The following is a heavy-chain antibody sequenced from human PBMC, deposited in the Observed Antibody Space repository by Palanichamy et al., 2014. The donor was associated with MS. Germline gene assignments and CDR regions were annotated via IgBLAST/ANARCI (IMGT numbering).Heavy chain of an antibody. J-gene: IGHJ4*02. CDR1: GFTFSSYG. CDR2: ISSSSSYI. CDR3: ARDLGTGYSSSRGY. V-gene: IGHV3-21*01. D-gene: IGHD6-13*01. Sequence: EVRLVESGGGLVKPGGSLRLSCAASGFTFSSYGMNWVRQAPGKGLEWVSSISSSSSYIYYADSVKGRFTISRDNAKNSLYLQMNSLRAEDTAVYYCARDLGTGYSSSRGYWGQGTLVTVSS.